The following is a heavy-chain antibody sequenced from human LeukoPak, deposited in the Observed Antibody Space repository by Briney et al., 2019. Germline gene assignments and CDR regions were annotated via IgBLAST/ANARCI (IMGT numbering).Heavy chain of an antibody. D-gene: IGHD3-22*01. CDR1: GFTFSSYW. J-gene: IGHJ4*02. Sequence: GGSLRLSCAASGFTFSSYWMHWVRQAPGKGLVWVSRINSDGSSTSYADSVKGRYTISRDNAKNTLYLQMNSLRAEDTAVYYCASTYYYDSSGYLLDYWGQGTLVTVSS. CDR2: INSDGSST. V-gene: IGHV3-74*01. CDR3: ASTYYYDSSGYLLDY.